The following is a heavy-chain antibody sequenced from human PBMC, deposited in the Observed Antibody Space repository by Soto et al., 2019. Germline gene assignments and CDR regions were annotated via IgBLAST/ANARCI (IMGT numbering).Heavy chain of an antibody. V-gene: IGHV3-23*01. J-gene: IGHJ1*01. CDR1: DFTFSNAW. CDR3: AKDSGAVAGQEPQH. D-gene: IGHD6-19*01. CDR2: ISGSGGST. Sequence: PGGSLRLSCAASDFTFSNAWINWVRQAPGKGLEWVSAISGSGGSTYYADSVKGRFTISRDNSKNTLYLQMNSLRAEDTAVYYCAKDSGAVAGQEPQHWGQGTLVTVSS.